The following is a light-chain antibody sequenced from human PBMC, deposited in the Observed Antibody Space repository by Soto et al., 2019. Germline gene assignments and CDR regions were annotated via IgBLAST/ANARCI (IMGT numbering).Light chain of an antibody. Sequence: EIVMTQSPDTLSVSPGGRATLSCRTSQSITTKLAWYQQKPGQSPRLLISDASTRATGIPARFSGSGSDTDFTLTISSLDSEDFAVYFCQQYNSWPRTFGQGTHVEI. CDR2: DAS. CDR3: QQYNSWPRT. J-gene: IGKJ1*01. CDR1: QSITTK. V-gene: IGKV3-15*01.